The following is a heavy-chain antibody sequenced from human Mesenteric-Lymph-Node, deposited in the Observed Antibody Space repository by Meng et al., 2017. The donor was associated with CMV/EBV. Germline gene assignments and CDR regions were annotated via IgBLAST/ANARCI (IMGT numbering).Heavy chain of an antibody. Sequence: GESLKISCAASGFTVSSNYMSWVRQAPAKGLEWVSVIYSGGSTYYADSVKGRFTISRDNSKNTLYLQMNSLRAEDTAVYYCAKDTGATSGYYYYGMDVWGQGTTVTVSS. CDR2: IYSGGST. CDR1: GFTVSSNY. V-gene: IGHV3-53*05. J-gene: IGHJ6*02. D-gene: IGHD1-26*01. CDR3: AKDTGATSGYYYYGMDV.